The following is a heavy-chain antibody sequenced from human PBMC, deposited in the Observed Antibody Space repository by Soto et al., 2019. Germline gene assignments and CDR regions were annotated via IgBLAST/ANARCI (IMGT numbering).Heavy chain of an antibody. CDR3: ARGDVLVRGVIIDLPLDY. CDR1: GGSIGSSSYY. CDR2: IYYSGST. J-gene: IGHJ4*02. V-gene: IGHV4-39*01. D-gene: IGHD3-10*01. Sequence: PSETLSLTCTVSGGSIGSSSYYWGWIRQPPGKGLEWIGSIYYSGSTYYNPSLKSRVTISVDTSKNQFSLKLSSVTAADTAVYYCARGDVLVRGVIIDLPLDYWGQGTLVTVSS.